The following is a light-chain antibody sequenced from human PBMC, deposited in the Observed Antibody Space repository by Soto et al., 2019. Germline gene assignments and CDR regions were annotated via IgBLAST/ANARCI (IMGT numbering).Light chain of an antibody. CDR2: AAS. Sequence: AIQMTQSPSSLSASVGDRVTITCRASQGIRNDLGWYQQKPGKAPKLLIYAASSLQSGVPSRFSGSGSGTDFTLTISSLQSEDFALYYCQHTLKWPPTFGQGTKVDIK. CDR1: QGIRND. CDR3: QHTLKWPPT. V-gene: IGKV1-6*01. J-gene: IGKJ1*01.